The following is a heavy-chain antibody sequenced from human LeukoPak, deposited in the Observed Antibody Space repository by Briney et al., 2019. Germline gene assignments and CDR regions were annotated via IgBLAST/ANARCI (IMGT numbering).Heavy chain of an antibody. CDR3: AKASYGDYAGAFDI. J-gene: IGHJ3*02. V-gene: IGHV3-23*01. CDR2: ISGSGAGK. D-gene: IGHD4-17*01. CDR1: GFTFSTYA. Sequence: GGSLRLSCAASGFTFSTYAMTWVRQAPGKGLEWVSSISGSGAGKFYAAPVKGRFTTSRDNSKNTLYVQMNSLRAEDTAVYYCAKASYGDYAGAFDIWGQGTMVIVSS.